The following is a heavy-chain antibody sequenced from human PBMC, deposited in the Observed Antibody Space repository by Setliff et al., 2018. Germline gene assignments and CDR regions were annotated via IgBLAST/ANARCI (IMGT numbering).Heavy chain of an antibody. V-gene: IGHV2-5*01. D-gene: IGHD2-21*01. CDR2: IYWNDEK. CDR1: GFSLSTSLVG. Sequence: FGPTLVNPTQTLTLTCTFSGFSLSTSLVGVGWIRQPPGKALEWLALIYWNDEKRYSPSLKSRLTITKDTSKNQVVLTMTNMDPVDTATYYCAHIAGGGNSPRHDYWGQGTLVTVSS. CDR3: AHIAGGGNSPRHDY. J-gene: IGHJ4*02.